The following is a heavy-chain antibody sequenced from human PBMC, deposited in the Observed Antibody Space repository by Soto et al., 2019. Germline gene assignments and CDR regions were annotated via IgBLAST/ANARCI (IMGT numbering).Heavy chain of an antibody. CDR2: ISSSSSYI. CDR1: GFTFSSYS. CDR3: VRIQLGYDAFDI. V-gene: IGHV3-21*01. D-gene: IGHD6-6*01. Sequence: EVQLVESGGGLVKPGGSLRLSCAASGFTFSSYSINWVRQAPGKGLEWVSSISSSSSYIYYADSVKGRVTSSRDNSKNSLYLQMNRLRAEDTAVYYSVRIQLGYDAFDIWGQGTMVTVSS. J-gene: IGHJ3*02.